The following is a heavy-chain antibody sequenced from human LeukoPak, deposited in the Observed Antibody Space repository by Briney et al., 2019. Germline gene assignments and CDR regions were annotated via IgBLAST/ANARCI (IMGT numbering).Heavy chain of an antibody. CDR2: INPNSGGT. D-gene: IGHD1-26*01. V-gene: IGHV1-2*02. J-gene: IGHJ4*02. CDR3: ARDPSTWELLRTEYYFDY. CDR1: GYTFTGYY. Sequence: ASVKVSCKASGYTFTGYYMHWVRQAPGQGLEWMGWINPNSGGTNYAQKFQGRVTMTGDTSISTAYMELSRLRSDDTAVYYCARDPSTWELLRTEYYFDYWGQGTLVTVSS.